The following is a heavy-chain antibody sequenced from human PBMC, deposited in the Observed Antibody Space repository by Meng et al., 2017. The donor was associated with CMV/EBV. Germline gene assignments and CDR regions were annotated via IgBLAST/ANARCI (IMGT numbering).Heavy chain of an antibody. CDR3: ARIGLYPGRMYQLNAFDI. CDR2: INHSGST. Sequence: GSLRLSCAVYGGSFSGYYWSWIRQPPGKGLEWIGEINHSGSTNYNPSLKSQVTISVDTSKNQFSLKLSSVTAADTAVYYCARIGLYPGRMYQLNAFDIWGQGTMVTVSS. J-gene: IGHJ3*02. D-gene: IGHD2-2*01. CDR1: GGSFSGYY. V-gene: IGHV4-34*01.